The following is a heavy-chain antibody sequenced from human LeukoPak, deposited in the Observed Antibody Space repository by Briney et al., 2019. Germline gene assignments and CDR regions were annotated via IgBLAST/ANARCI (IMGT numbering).Heavy chain of an antibody. V-gene: IGHV3-23*01. Sequence: GGSLRLSCAASGFTFRSYAMTWVRQTPGKGLEWVSGISGSGGSTYYADSVKGRFTISRDNSNNTLYLQMNSLRAEDTAVYYCATSLVVVLDYWGQGTLVTVSS. J-gene: IGHJ4*02. CDR3: ATSLVVVLDY. CDR2: ISGSGGST. D-gene: IGHD2-15*01. CDR1: GFTFRSYA.